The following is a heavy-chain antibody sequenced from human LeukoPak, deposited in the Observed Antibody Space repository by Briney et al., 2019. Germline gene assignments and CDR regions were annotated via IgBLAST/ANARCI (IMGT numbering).Heavy chain of an antibody. CDR1: GFTFSSYD. CDR3: ASEDDSSGSLDY. Sequence: GGSLRLSCAASGFTFSSYDMHWVRQATGKGLEWVSAIGTAGDTYYPGSVKGRFTISRENAKNSLYLQMNSLRAGDTAVYYCASEDDSSGSLDYSGQGTLVTVSS. V-gene: IGHV3-13*01. CDR2: IGTAGDT. D-gene: IGHD3-22*01. J-gene: IGHJ4*02.